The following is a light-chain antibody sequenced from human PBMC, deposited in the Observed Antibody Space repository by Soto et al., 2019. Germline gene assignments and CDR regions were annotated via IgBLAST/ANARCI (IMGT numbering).Light chain of an antibody. Sequence: AIRMTQSPSSLSASTGDRVTITCRASQGISSYLAWYQQKPGKAPKLLIYAASTLQSGVPSRFSGSGSGTDFTLTIRCLQSEDFATYYCQQYYSYLRTFGQGTKVEIK. J-gene: IGKJ1*01. CDR1: QGISSY. V-gene: IGKV1-8*01. CDR3: QQYYSYLRT. CDR2: AAS.